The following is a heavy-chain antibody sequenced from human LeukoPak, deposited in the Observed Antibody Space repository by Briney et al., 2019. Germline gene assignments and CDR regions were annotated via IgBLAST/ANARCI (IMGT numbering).Heavy chain of an antibody. CDR3: ARAYGDYANAFDI. CDR2: INHSGST. Sequence: SETLSLTCAVYGGSFSGYYWSWMRQPPGKGLEWIGEINHSGSTNYNPSLKSRVTISVDTSKNQFSPKLSSVTAADAAVYYCARAYGDYANAFDIWGQGTMVTVSS. D-gene: IGHD4-17*01. CDR1: GGSFSGYY. V-gene: IGHV4-34*01. J-gene: IGHJ3*02.